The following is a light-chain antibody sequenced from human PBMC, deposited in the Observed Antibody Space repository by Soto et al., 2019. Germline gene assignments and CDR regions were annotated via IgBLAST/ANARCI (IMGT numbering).Light chain of an antibody. CDR3: QQSYTTPLT. V-gene: IGKV1-39*01. CDR1: LTISRY. CDR2: AAS. J-gene: IGKJ4*01. Sequence: DTQMTQSPSSLSASVGDRVTITCRASLTISRYLNWYQQKPGKAPRLLIYAASSLESGVPSRFSGSGSGTDFTLTITSLQAEDFATYYCQQSYTTPLTFGGGTKVDIK.